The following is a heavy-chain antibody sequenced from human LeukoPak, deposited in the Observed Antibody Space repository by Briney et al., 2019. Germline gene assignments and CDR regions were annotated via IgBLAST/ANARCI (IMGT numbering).Heavy chain of an antibody. CDR1: GFTFSSYS. CDR2: ISSSSSYI. D-gene: IGHD3-22*01. Sequence: GGSLRLSCAASGFTFSSYSMNWVRQAPGKGLEWVSYISSSSSYIYYADSVKGRFTISRDNAKNSLYLQMNSLRAEDTAVYYCARWHGDDSSEAWGXXTLVTVSS. J-gene: IGHJ5*02. V-gene: IGHV3-21*05. CDR3: ARWHGDDSSEA.